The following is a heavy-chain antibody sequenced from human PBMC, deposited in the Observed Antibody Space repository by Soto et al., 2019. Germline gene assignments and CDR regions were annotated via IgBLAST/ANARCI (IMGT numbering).Heavy chain of an antibody. Sequence: QVQLQESGPGLVKPSGTLSLTCAVSSGSITSSNWWSWVRQPPGKGMEWIGEVSHSGSTNYIPSLKSRVLISVAKSRNQFSLRLNSVTAADTAVYYCARNRYGGYDFDFWGQGTLVTVSS. V-gene: IGHV4-4*02. CDR1: SGSITSSNW. D-gene: IGHD5-12*01. J-gene: IGHJ4*02. CDR3: ARNRYGGYDFDF. CDR2: VSHSGST.